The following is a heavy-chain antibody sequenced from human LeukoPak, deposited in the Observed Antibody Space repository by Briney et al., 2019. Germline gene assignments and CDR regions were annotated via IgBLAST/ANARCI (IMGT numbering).Heavy chain of an antibody. Sequence: SVKVSCKASGGTFSSYAISWVRQAPGQGLEWMGGIIPIFGTANYAQKFQGRVTITTDESTSTAYMELRSLISEDTAVYYCARARSQYYYDSSGYDAFDIWGQGTMVTVSS. D-gene: IGHD3-22*01. CDR1: GGTFSSYA. CDR2: IIPIFGTA. CDR3: ARARSQYYYDSSGYDAFDI. J-gene: IGHJ3*02. V-gene: IGHV1-69*05.